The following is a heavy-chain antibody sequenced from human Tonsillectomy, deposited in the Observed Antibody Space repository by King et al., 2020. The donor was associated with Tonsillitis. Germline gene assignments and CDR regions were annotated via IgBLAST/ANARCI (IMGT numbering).Heavy chain of an antibody. CDR2: ISATGGCT. CDR3: AKEDDFWGGGYWYFDL. Sequence: VQLVESGGGLVQPGGSLRLSCAASGFTFSSYTMSWVRQAPGKGLEWVSAISATGGCTYYAESVKGRLTISRDNSKNTFFLQMNSLRAEDTAIYYCAKEDDFWGGGYWYFDLWGRGTLVTVSS. CDR1: GFTFSSYT. J-gene: IGHJ2*01. V-gene: IGHV3-23*04. D-gene: IGHD3-3*01.